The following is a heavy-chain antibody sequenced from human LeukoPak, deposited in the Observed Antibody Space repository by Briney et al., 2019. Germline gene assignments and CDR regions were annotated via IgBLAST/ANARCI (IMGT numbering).Heavy chain of an antibody. Sequence: TGGSLRLSCAASGFTFSSYAMSWVRQAPGKGLEWVSAISGSGGSTYYADSVKGRFSISRDNSKNTLYLQMNSLRAEDTAVYYCASQAYYYDSSGYYYWGQGTLVTVSS. J-gene: IGHJ4*02. D-gene: IGHD3-22*01. CDR2: ISGSGGST. CDR3: ASQAYYYDSSGYYY. V-gene: IGHV3-23*01. CDR1: GFTFSSYA.